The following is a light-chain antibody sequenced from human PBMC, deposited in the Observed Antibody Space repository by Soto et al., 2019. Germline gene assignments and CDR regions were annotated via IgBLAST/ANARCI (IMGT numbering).Light chain of an antibody. CDR3: QQYYSNPRT. V-gene: IGKV1-5*03. CDR1: QSISSW. Sequence: TRCPTKVTQSLGDRVTIPGRASQSISSWLAWYQQKPGKAPKLLIYTASSLESGVPSRFSGSGSGTEFTLTISSLQPEDFATYYCQQYYSNPRTFGQGTKVDIK. CDR2: TAS. J-gene: IGKJ1*01.